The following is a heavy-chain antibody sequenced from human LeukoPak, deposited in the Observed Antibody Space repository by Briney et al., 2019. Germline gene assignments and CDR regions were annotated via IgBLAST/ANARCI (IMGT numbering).Heavy chain of an antibody. Sequence: KPSETLSLTCAVYGGSFSGYYWSWIRQPPGKGLEWLGEINHSGSTNYNPSLKSRVTISVDTSKNQFSLKLSSVTAADTAVYYCARVESSGSRLYYYYYYGMDVWGQGTTVTVSS. CDR1: GGSFSGYY. J-gene: IGHJ6*02. D-gene: IGHD6-19*01. CDR3: ARVESSGSRLYYYYYYGMDV. CDR2: INHSGST. V-gene: IGHV4-34*01.